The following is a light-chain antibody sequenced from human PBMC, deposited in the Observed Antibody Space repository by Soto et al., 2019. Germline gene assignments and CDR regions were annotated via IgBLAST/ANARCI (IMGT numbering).Light chain of an antibody. CDR1: HSIGSL. Sequence: EVVITQSPATLSVSPGERATVSCRASHSIGSLLAWYKPKPGQAPRLLIYGASTRETGIPARFSGSGAGTGFTLTISSLQSEDFGVDYCRQCSSYPLTFGGGTQG. V-gene: IGKV3D-15*01. J-gene: IGKJ4*01. CDR3: RQCSSYPLT. CDR2: GAS.